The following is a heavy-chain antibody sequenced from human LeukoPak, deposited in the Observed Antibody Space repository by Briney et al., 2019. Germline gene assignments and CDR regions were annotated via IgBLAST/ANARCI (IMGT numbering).Heavy chain of an antibody. CDR1: GYTFIYYY. D-gene: IGHD3-10*01. V-gene: IGHV1-46*01. CDR2: INPNGGGA. Sequence: GASVKVSCKTSGYTFIYYYISWVRQAPGQGLEWMGIINPNGGGATYAQKFQGRVTLTSDTSTSTVYMELSSLTNEDTAVYFCARGVRGWHSYYTNWGQGTLVSVSS. J-gene: IGHJ4*02. CDR3: ARGVRGWHSYYTN.